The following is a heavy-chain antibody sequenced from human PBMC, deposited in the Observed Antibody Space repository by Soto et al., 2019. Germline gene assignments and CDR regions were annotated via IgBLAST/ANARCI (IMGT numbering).Heavy chain of an antibody. J-gene: IGHJ4*02. CDR2: ISSSSSYI. D-gene: IGHD4-17*01. V-gene: IGHV3-21*01. CDR1: GFTFSSYS. Sequence: GGSLRLSCAASGFTFSSYSMNWVRQAPGKGLEWVSSISSSSSYIYYADSVKGRFTISRDNAKNSLYLQMNSLRAEDTAVYYCARSRYGDYVVNYFDYWGQGTLVTVSS. CDR3: ARSRYGDYVVNYFDY.